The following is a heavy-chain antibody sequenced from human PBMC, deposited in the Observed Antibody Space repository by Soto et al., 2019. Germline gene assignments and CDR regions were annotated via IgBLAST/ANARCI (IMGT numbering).Heavy chain of an antibody. J-gene: IGHJ6*02. Sequence: ETLSLACSVFGAFFTRSSYYWAWLRQPPGKGLEWIASIHSHSGSTYYDPSLRGRVLISVDSSKNHFSLNLSSVTAADTAVYYCARPGDAYGLDVWGQGTTVTVSS. CDR1: GAFFTRSSYY. CDR2: IHSHSGST. CDR3: ARPGDAYGLDV. D-gene: IGHD2-21*02. V-gene: IGHV4-39*01.